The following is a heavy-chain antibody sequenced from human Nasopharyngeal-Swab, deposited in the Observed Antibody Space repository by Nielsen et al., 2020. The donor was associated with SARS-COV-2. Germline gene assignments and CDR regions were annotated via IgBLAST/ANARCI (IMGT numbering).Heavy chain of an antibody. V-gene: IGHV4-30-2*01. CDR1: GGSISSGGYS. Sequence: SETLSLTCAVSGGSISSGGYSWSWIRQPPGKGLEWIGYIYHSGSTYYNPSLKSRVTISVDRSKNQFSLNLNSVTAADAAVYYCATKDYPSPHWPDFDFWGQGTLVTVSS. J-gene: IGHJ4*02. CDR3: ATKDYPSPHWPDFDF. D-gene: IGHD1-1*01. CDR2: IYHSGST.